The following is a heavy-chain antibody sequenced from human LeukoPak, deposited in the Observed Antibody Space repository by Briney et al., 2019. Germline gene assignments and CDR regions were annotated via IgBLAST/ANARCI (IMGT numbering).Heavy chain of an antibody. J-gene: IGHJ3*02. D-gene: IGHD1-14*01. CDR3: ASRWAPRDWEPDAFDI. Sequence: PGGSLRLSCAASGFTFSDYYVSWIRQAPGKGLEWVSYISSSGNTIYYADSAKGRFAISRDNAKNSLYLQMNSLRAEDTAVYYCASRWAPRDWEPDAFDIWGQGTMVTVSS. CDR2: ISSSGNTI. CDR1: GFTFSDYY. V-gene: IGHV3-11*04.